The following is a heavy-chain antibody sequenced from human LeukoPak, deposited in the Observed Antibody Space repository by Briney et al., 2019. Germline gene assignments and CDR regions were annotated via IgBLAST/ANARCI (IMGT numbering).Heavy chain of an antibody. V-gene: IGHV4-61*02. D-gene: IGHD3-10*01. CDR1: GGSISSGNYY. CDR2: VYTSGSA. J-gene: IGHJ5*02. Sequence: ASETLSLTCTVSGGSISSGNYYWSWIRQPAGKGLEWIGRVYTSGSANYNPSLKSRVTISVDTSKNQFSLKVSSVTAADTAVYYCARGEYYSGSGTLNWFDPWGQGTLVTVSS. CDR3: ARGEYYSGSGTLNWFDP.